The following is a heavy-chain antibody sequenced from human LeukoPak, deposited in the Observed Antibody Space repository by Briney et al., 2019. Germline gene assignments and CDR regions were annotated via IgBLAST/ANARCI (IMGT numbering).Heavy chain of an antibody. J-gene: IGHJ4*02. CDR1: GLTLSTYD. D-gene: IGHD2/OR15-2a*01. CDR3: ARGGGSFHDY. Sequence: GGSLRLSCAASGLTLSTYDMHWVRQAPGKGPEWVAVVSYDGSNKYYADSVKGRFTISRDNSRNTLYLQMNSLRPDDTAVYYCARGGGSFHDYWGQGTLVTVSS. CDR2: VSYDGSNK. V-gene: IGHV3-30*19.